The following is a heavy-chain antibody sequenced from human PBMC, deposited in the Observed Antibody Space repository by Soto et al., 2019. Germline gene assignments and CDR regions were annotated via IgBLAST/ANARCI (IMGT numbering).Heavy chain of an antibody. Sequence: GGSLRLSCAASGFTFSSYGMHWVRQAPGKGLEWVAVISYDGSNKYYADSVKGRFTISRDNSKNTLYLQMNSLRAEDTAVYYCAKDVTRTMIVIDYWGQGTLVTVSS. CDR1: GFTFSSYG. J-gene: IGHJ4*02. V-gene: IGHV3-30*18. CDR2: ISYDGSNK. D-gene: IGHD3-22*01. CDR3: AKDVTRTMIVIDY.